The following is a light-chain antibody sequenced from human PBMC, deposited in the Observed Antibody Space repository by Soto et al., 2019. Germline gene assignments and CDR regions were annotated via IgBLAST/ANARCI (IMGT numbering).Light chain of an antibody. CDR1: SSDVGGYNY. CDR2: EVS. V-gene: IGLV2-8*01. CDR3: SSYAGSNNLV. Sequence: QSVLTQPPSASGSPGQSVTISCTGTSSDVGGYNYVSWYQQHPGKAPKLMIYEVSKRPSGVPDRFSGSKSGNTASLTVSGLRAEDEADYYCSSYAGSNNLVFCGGTKLTVL. J-gene: IGLJ2*01.